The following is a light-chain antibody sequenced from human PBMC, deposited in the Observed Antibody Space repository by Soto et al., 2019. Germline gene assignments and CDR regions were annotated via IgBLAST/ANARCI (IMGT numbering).Light chain of an antibody. CDR2: DAF. J-gene: IGKJ4*01. CDR3: HPGREWDRT. Sequence: EIVLTQSPATLSLSPGERATLSCRASQSLGYYLAWFQQKRGQAPRLLIYDAFNRASGIPARCSGSGYGTDFTLAISRLDPEDFAVCHCHPGREWDRTFGRGTKGEMK. V-gene: IGKV3-11*01. CDR1: QSLGYY.